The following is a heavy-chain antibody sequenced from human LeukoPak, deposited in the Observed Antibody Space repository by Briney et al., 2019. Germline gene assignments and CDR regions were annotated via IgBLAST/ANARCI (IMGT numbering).Heavy chain of an antibody. Sequence: SETLSLTCTVSGGSISNYYRTWIRQPPGKGLEWIGYIYYSGSTNYNPSLKSRITISVDTSKNQFSLKLSSVTAADTAIYYCARAVLSYCSGGSCPYFDYWGQGTLVTVSS. V-gene: IGHV4-59*01. CDR1: GGSISNYY. D-gene: IGHD2-15*01. CDR3: ARAVLSYCSGGSCPYFDY. J-gene: IGHJ4*02. CDR2: IYYSGST.